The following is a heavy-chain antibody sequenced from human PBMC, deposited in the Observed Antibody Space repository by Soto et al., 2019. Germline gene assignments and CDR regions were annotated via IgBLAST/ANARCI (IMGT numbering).Heavy chain of an antibody. CDR2: INAGNGNT. D-gene: IGHD3-3*01. V-gene: IGHV1-3*01. CDR3: ARDCGTIFGVVIFNWFDP. CDR1: GYTFTSYA. Sequence: ASVKVSCKASGYTFTSYAMHWVCQAPGQRLEWMGWINAGNGNTKYSQKFQGRVTITRDTSASTAYMELSSLRSEDTAVYYCARDCGTIFGVVIFNWFDPWGQGTLVTVSS. J-gene: IGHJ5*02.